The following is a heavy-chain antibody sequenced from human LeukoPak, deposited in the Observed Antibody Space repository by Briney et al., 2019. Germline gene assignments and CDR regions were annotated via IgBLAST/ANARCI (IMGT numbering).Heavy chain of an antibody. CDR1: GGSFSGYY. CDR3: AGPYYYDSSGYLDY. CDR2: INHSGST. V-gene: IGHV4-34*01. Sequence: PSETLSLTCAVYGGSFSGYYWSWIRQPPGKGLEWIGEINHSGSTNYNPSLKSRVTISVDTSKNQFSLKLSSVTAADTAVYYCAGPYYYDSSGYLDYWGQGTLVTVSS. J-gene: IGHJ4*02. D-gene: IGHD3-22*01.